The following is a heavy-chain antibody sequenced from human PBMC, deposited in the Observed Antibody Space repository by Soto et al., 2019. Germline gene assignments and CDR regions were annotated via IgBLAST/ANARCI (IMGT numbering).Heavy chain of an antibody. D-gene: IGHD1-26*01. V-gene: IGHV3-74*03. CDR1: GFTFSSYW. J-gene: IGHJ4*02. CDR3: ARDLRGSPDY. CDR2: INPDGGTT. Sequence: GGSLRLSCTASGFTFSSYWMNWVRQAPGKGLDWVSLINPDGGTTTYAESVKGRFTIFRDNAKNTVYLQMTSLRVEDTAVYYCARDLRGSPDYWGQGTLVTVSS.